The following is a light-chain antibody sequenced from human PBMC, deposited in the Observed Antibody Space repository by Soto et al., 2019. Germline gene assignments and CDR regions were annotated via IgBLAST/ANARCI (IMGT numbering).Light chain of an antibody. Sequence: QPVLTQPASVSGSPGQSITISCTGTDSDVGGYNYVSWYQQHPGNAPKVMIYDVSNRPSGVSNRFSGSKSGNTASLIISGLQAEDEADYYCSSYTINGVGVFGGRTKLTVL. CDR2: DVS. CDR1: DSDVGGYNY. CDR3: SSYTINGVGV. V-gene: IGLV2-14*01. J-gene: IGLJ2*01.